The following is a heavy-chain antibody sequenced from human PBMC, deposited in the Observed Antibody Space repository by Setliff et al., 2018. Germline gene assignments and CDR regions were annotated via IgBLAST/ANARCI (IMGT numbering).Heavy chain of an antibody. Sequence: GGSLRLSCAASGFTFRGFAIHWVRQAPGKGLEWVANMKQEGSEEYYVDSVRGRFTISRDNAKNSRYLQMNNLRVEDTARYYCASMKHASGRYDHSDYWGQGTVVTVSS. D-gene: IGHD5-12*01. CDR2: MKQEGSEE. CDR3: ASMKHASGRYDHSDY. V-gene: IGHV3-7*05. J-gene: IGHJ4*02. CDR1: GFTFRGFA.